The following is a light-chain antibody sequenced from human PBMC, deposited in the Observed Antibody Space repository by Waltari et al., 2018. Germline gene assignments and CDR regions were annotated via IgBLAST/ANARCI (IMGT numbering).Light chain of an antibody. J-gene: IGKJ4*01. CDR2: DAS. CDR1: QSVRRNY. V-gene: IGKV3D-20*01. CDR3: QQFGTSPLT. Sequence: DIVLTQSPATLSLSPGERATLSCGASQSVRRNYLAWYQQKPGLAPRLLIYDASSRATGIPDRFSGSGSGTDFTLTISRLEPEDFAVYYCQQFGTSPLTFGGGTKVEIK.